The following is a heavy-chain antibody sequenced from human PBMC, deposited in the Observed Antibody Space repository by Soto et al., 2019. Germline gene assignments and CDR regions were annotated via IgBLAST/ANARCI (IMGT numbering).Heavy chain of an antibody. CDR3: AKNFIPLSPDLYFDS. Sequence: GGSLRLSCSASGFPFSSYFMHWARQAPGRGLEWVAVISYDGSYKSYEDSVKGRFTISRDNYKNTLHLQMDSLRAEDTAVYYCAKNFIPLSPDLYFDSWGQGTLVTVSS. D-gene: IGHD3-16*01. V-gene: IGHV3-30*18. J-gene: IGHJ4*02. CDR2: ISYDGSYK. CDR1: GFPFSSYF.